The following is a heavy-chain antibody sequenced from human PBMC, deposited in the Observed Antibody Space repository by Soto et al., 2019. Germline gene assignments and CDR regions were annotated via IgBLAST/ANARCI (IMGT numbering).Heavy chain of an antibody. D-gene: IGHD3-10*01. CDR2: IWYDGSNK. V-gene: IGHV3-33*01. CDR3: ARDPSHGSGTYLDY. CDR1: GFTFSNYG. J-gene: IGHJ4*02. Sequence: QVHLVESGGGVVQPGRSLRLSCAASGFTFSNYGMHWVRQAPGKGLEWVGVIWYDGSNKYYGDSVKGRFTISRDNSKNTLFVQMNSLRADDTAVYYCARDPSHGSGTYLDYWGQGTLVTVSS.